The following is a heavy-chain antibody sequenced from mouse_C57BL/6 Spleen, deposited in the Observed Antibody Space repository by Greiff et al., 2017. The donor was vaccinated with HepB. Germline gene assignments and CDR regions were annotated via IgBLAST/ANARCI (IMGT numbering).Heavy chain of an antibody. V-gene: IGHV1-18*01. CDR3: ARSIFGGAY. CDR2: INPNNGGT. CDR1: GYTFTDYN. Sequence: VQLQQSGPELVKPGASVKIPCKASGYTFTDYNMDWVKQSHGKSLEWIGDINPNNGGTIYNQKFKGKATLTVDKSSSTAYMELRSLTSEDTAVYYCARSIFGGAYWGQGTLVTVSA. J-gene: IGHJ3*01.